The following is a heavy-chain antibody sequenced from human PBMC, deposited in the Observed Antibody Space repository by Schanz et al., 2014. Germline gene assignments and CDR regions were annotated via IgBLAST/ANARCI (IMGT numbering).Heavy chain of an antibody. V-gene: IGHV3-7*01. Sequence: VQLVEPGGGLVQPGGSLRLSCAASGFTFSSYCINWVRQAPGKGLEWVANINQDGSEKYYVDSVKGRFTISRDNAKNSLYLQMNGLRAEDTAVFYCARDGAELYYFDDWGQGTLXTVSS. CDR2: INQDGSEK. J-gene: IGHJ4*02. CDR1: GFTFSSYC. D-gene: IGHD1-1*01. CDR3: ARDGAELYYFDD.